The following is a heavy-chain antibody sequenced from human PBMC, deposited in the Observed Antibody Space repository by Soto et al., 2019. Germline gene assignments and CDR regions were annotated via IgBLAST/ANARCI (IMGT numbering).Heavy chain of an antibody. CDR1: GGSFSGYY. D-gene: IGHD2-2*02. J-gene: IGHJ4*02. CDR3: ARTGSRSAIV. V-gene: IGHV4-34*01. Sequence: SETLSLTCAVYGGSFSGYYWSWIRQPPGKGLEWIGEINHSGSTNYNPSLKSRVTISVDTSKNQFSLKLSSVTAADTAVYYCARTGSRSAIVWGQGTLVTAPQ. CDR2: INHSGST.